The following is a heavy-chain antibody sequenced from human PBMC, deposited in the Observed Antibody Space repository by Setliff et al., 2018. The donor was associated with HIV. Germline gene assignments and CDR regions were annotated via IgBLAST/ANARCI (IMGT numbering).Heavy chain of an antibody. D-gene: IGHD4-17*01. V-gene: IGHV4-59*08. CDR2: IHHSGGT. J-gene: IGHJ5*02. CDR1: YGSISGHY. CDR3: ARHASGDSVSPISYWFDP. Sequence: PSETLSLTCTVSYGSISGHYWTWIRQPPGKGLEWIGYIHHSGGTQYNPSLMSRLTMSVDSSKNQFSLSLSSVTAADTAVYFCARHASGDSVSPISYWFDPWGQGTLVTVSS.